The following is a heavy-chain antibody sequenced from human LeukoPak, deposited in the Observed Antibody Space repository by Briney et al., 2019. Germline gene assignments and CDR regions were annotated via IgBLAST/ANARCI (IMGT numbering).Heavy chain of an antibody. CDR1: GYTFTSYY. Sequence: ASVKVSCKASGYTFTSYYIHWVRQAPGQGLEWMGIINPSGGSTSYAQKFQGRVTMTRDTSTSTVYMELSSLRSEDTAVYYCARDQSVLRFLECWGQGTLVTVSS. J-gene: IGHJ4*02. CDR3: ARDQSVLRFLEC. D-gene: IGHD3-3*01. CDR2: INPSGGST. V-gene: IGHV1-46*01.